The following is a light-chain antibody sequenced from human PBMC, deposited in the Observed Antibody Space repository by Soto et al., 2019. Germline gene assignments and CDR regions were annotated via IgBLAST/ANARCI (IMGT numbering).Light chain of an antibody. CDR1: QSVSSY. CDR2: GAS. Sequence: EIVLTQSPATLSLSPGERATLSCRASQSVSSYLAWYQQKPGQAPRLLLYGASTRATGIPARFSGGGSGTEFTLTSLSLQAVDVAVYYCQQYGSSTWTFGQGTKVDI. V-gene: IGKV3-15*01. CDR3: QQYGSSTWT. J-gene: IGKJ1*01.